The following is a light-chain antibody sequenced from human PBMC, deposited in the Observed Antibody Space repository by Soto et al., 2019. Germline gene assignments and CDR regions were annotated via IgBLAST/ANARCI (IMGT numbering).Light chain of an antibody. CDR1: QDIRNY. Sequence: EIQMTQSPSYLSASVCDRVPITCQASQDIRNYLNWYQQKPGKAPKLLIYDESNLETGVPSRCSGSGCGTEFTITIISLQPEDIATDYCQQYDNLPWTFGQGTKVEIK. V-gene: IGKV1-33*01. CDR3: QQYDNLPWT. CDR2: DES. J-gene: IGKJ1*01.